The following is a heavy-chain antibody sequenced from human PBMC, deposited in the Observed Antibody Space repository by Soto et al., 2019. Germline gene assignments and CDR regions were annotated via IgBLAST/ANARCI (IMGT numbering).Heavy chain of an antibody. CDR1: GGSISSGGYY. Sequence: SETLSLTCTVSGGSISSGGYYWSWIRQHPGKGLEWIGYIYYSGSTYYNPSLKSRVTISVGTSKNQFSLKLSSVTAAETAVYYCARGDYDFWSGYLPYGMDVWGQGTTVTVSS. CDR3: ARGDYDFWSGYLPYGMDV. D-gene: IGHD3-3*01. J-gene: IGHJ6*02. V-gene: IGHV4-31*03. CDR2: IYYSGST.